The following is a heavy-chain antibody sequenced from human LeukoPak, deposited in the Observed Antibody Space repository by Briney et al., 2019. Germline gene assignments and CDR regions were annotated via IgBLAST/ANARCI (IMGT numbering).Heavy chain of an antibody. V-gene: IGHV3-33*06. J-gene: IGHJ4*02. CDR2: IWSDGTEK. Sequence: GGSLRLSCATSGVTFSHDGMHWGREAPGKGLEWVAVIWSDGTEKYYGDSVKGRFTISRDNSKKTVYLQMNSLRVEDRAVYYCAKDAQRGFDFSNSLESWGQGTLVTVSS. CDR1: GVTFSHDG. CDR3: AKDAQRGFDFSNSLES. D-gene: IGHD4-11*01.